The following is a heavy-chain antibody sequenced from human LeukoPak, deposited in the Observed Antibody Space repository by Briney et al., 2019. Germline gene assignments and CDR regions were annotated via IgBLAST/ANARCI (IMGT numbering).Heavy chain of an antibody. V-gene: IGHV3-20*04. CDR2: INWNGGST. J-gene: IGHJ6*03. CDR1: GFTFDDYG. Sequence: GGSLRLSCAASGFTFDDYGMSWVRQAPGKGLKWVSGINWNGGSTGYADSVKGRFTISRDNAKNSLYLQMNSLRAEGTALYYCARVSLETTSNYYYYYMDVWGKGTTVTVSS. CDR3: ARVSLETTSNYYYYYMDV. D-gene: IGHD1-1*01.